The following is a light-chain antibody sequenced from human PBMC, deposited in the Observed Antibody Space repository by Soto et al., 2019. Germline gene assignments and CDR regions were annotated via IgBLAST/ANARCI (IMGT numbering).Light chain of an antibody. J-gene: IGLJ1*01. CDR2: EVS. CDR3: CSYADTTSLFV. Sequence: QSALTQPASVSGSPGQSITISCTGSNSDVGSFDLVSWFQQYPGKAPKFILYEVSKRPLGVSNRFSGSKSGYTASLTISGLQAEDEGDYYCCSYADTTSLFVFGTGTKVTVL. V-gene: IGLV2-23*02. CDR1: NSDVGSFDL.